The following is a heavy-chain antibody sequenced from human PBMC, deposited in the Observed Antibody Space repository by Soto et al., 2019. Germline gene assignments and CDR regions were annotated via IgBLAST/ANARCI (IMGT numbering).Heavy chain of an antibody. Sequence: QVQLVQSGAEVKKPGASVKVSCKASGYTFTSYVISWVRQAPGQGLEWMGWISAYNGNTNYAQKLQGRVTMTTDTPTSTAYMELRSLRSDDTAVYYCASYREQLVLYGVDVWGQGTTVTVSS. V-gene: IGHV1-18*01. CDR3: ASYREQLVLYGVDV. D-gene: IGHD6-13*01. CDR1: GYTFTSYV. CDR2: ISAYNGNT. J-gene: IGHJ6*02.